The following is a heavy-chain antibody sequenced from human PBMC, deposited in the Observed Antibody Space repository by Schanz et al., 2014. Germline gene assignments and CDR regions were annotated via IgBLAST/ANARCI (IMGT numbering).Heavy chain of an antibody. J-gene: IGHJ4*02. CDR3: AKTLFPGGTQTFGN. Sequence: EVQLVASGGGLVQPGGSLRLSCTASGFTFSSYWMHWVRQAPGKGLEWVSSINTGGDSTYYADSVKGRFTISRDNSKSTLYVEMNSLRVEDTAVYYCAKTLFPGGTQTFGNWGRGTLVTVSS. D-gene: IGHD2-8*02. CDR1: GFTFSSYW. CDR2: INTGGDST. V-gene: IGHV3-23*04.